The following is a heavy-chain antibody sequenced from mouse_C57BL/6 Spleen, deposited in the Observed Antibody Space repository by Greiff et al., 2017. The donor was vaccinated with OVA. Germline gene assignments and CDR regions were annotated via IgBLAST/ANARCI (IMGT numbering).Heavy chain of an antibody. V-gene: IGHV5-17*01. CDR2: ISSGSSTI. Sequence: EVMLVESGGGLVKPGGSLKLSCAASGFTFSDYGMHWVRQAPEKGLEWVAYISSGSSTIYYADTVKGRFTISRDNAKDTLFLQMSSLRSEDTAMYYCAQGGDRPAYWGQGTLVTVSA. D-gene: IGHD3-2*02. CDR3: AQGGDRPAY. J-gene: IGHJ3*01. CDR1: GFTFSDYG.